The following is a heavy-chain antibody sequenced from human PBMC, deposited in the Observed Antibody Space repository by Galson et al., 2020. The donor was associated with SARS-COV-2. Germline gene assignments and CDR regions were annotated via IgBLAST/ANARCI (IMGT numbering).Heavy chain of an antibody. J-gene: IGHJ6*02. CDR2: ISTSSSYT. CDR1: GFPFSTYS. V-gene: IGHV3-21*01. D-gene: IGHD5-18*01. Sequence: GESLKISCAAYGFPFSTYSMNWVRLAPGKGLEWVSSISTSSSYTYYVDSVKGRFSISRDNPRNSLYLQMNSLRAEDTAVYYCARDEGIRGYNYGRLYYGMDVWGQGTTVTVS. CDR3: ARDEGIRGYNYGRLYYGMDV.